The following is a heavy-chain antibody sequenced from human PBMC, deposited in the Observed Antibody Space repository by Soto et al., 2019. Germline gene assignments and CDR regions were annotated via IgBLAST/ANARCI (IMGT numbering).Heavy chain of an antibody. Sequence: GGSLRLAGAASGFTFDIYWMSWGRQAPGKGLEWVGNIKQDGSEKYYVDSVKGRFTISRDNAKNSLYLQMNSLRAEDTAVYYCARGAPGYSGYDYHYYYYGMDVWGQGTTVTVSS. J-gene: IGHJ6*02. CDR1: GFTFDIYW. V-gene: IGHV3-7*01. CDR3: ARGAPGYSGYDYHYYYYGMDV. D-gene: IGHD5-12*01. CDR2: IKQDGSEK.